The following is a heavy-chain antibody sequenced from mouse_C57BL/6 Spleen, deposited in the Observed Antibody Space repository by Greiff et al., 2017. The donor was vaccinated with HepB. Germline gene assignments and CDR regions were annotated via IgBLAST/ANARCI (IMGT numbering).Heavy chain of an antibody. J-gene: IGHJ4*01. CDR3: ASTPYYYGSSFYYYAMDY. V-gene: IGHV14-3*01. Sequence: EVQLQQSVAELVRPGASVKLSCTASGFNIKNTYMHWVKQRPEQGLEWIGRIDPANGNTKYAPKFQGKGTITEDTSSNTAYLQLSSLTSEDTAIYYCASTPYYYGSSFYYYAMDYWGQGTSVTVSS. D-gene: IGHD1-1*01. CDR2: IDPANGNT. CDR1: GFNIKNTY.